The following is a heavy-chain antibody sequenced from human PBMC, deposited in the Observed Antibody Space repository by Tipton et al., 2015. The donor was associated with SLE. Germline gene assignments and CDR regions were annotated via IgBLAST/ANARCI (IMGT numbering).Heavy chain of an antibody. CDR2: IRYDGSNK. J-gene: IGHJ3*02. Sequence: SGFTFSSYGMHWVRQAPGKGLEWAAFIRYDGSNKYYADSVKGRFTISRDNSKNTLYLQMNSLRAEDTAVYYCAKDFASVVIANDAFDIWGQGTMVTVSS. V-gene: IGHV3-30*02. CDR1: GFTFSSYG. CDR3: AKDFASVVIANDAFDI. D-gene: IGHD2-21*01.